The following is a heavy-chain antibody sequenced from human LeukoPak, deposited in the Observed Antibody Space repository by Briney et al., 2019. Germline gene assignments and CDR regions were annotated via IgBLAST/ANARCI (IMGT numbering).Heavy chain of an antibody. CDR1: GYSFTGNY. J-gene: IGHJ4*02. CDR2: ISPNSGGT. V-gene: IGHV1-2*02. D-gene: IGHD2-2*01. CDR3: ARADLAYCSITTCSSSDY. Sequence: GASVKVSCKASGYSFTGNYIHWVRQAPGQGLERMGWISPNSGGTDYAQKFQGRVTMTRDTSISTAYMELRGLRPDDTGVYYCARADLAYCSITTCSSSDYWGQGTLVTVSS.